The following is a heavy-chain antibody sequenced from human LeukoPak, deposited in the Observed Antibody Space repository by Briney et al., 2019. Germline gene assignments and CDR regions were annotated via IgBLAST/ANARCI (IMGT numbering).Heavy chain of an antibody. V-gene: IGHV1-8*01. J-gene: IGHJ1*01. Sequence: RASVKVSCKASGYTFTSYDINWVRQATGQGLEWMGWMNPNSGNTGYAQKFQGRVTMTRNTSISTAYMELSRLRSDDTAVYYCARGYRTVGAIEYFQHWGQGTLVTVSS. CDR3: ARGYRTVGAIEYFQH. CDR2: MNPNSGNT. D-gene: IGHD1-26*01. CDR1: GYTFTSYD.